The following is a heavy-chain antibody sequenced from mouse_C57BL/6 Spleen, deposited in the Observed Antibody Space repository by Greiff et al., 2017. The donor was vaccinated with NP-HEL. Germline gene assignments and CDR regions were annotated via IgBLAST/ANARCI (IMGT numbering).Heavy chain of an antibody. J-gene: IGHJ1*03. CDR2: ICGDGST. Sequence: QVQLKESGPGLVAPSQSLSITCTVSGFSLTSYGVSWVRQPPGKGLEWLGVICGDGSTHYHSALLSRLSISKDNSKSQVFLQLNRLQTDDPATYFWDKPYKDDDGGYFDVWGTGNTVTVAS. CDR3: DKPYKDDDGGYFDV. CDR1: GFSLTSYG. V-gene: IGHV2-3*01. D-gene: IGHD2-4*01.